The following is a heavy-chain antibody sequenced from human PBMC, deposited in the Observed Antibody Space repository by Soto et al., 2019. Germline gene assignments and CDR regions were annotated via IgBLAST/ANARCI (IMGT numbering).Heavy chain of an antibody. Sequence: QLQLQESGPGLVKPSGTLSLTCGVSGGSLSTPVWWSWVRLPPGKGLEWIGEVFHSGSANYNPSXXXXXTISLDKSTNQFSLRLSSVTAADTAVYYCARKAWTRLDYWGQGALVTVSS. V-gene: IGHV4-4*02. CDR1: GGSLSTPVW. CDR2: VFHSGSA. D-gene: IGHD1-1*01. J-gene: IGHJ4*02. CDR3: ARKAWTRLDY.